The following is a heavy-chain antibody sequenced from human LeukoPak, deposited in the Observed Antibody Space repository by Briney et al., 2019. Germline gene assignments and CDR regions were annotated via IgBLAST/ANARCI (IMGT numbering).Heavy chain of an antibody. CDR3: ARDSRSTFDY. D-gene: IGHD6-13*01. CDR2: ISSSSSYI. V-gene: IGHV3-21*01. J-gene: IGHJ4*02. CDR1: AFTFSNYG. Sequence: GGSLRLSCAASAFTFSNYGMNWVRQAPGKGLEWVSSISSSSSYIYYADSVKGRFTISRDNAKKSLYLQMNSLRADDTAVYYCARDSRSTFDYWGQGTLVAVSS.